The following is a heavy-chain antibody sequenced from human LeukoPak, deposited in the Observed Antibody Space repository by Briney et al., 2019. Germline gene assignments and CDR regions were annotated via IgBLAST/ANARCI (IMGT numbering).Heavy chain of an antibody. J-gene: IGHJ4*02. Sequence: GESLEISCKGSGYSFTSYWIGWVRQMPGKGLEWMGIIYPGDSDTRYSPSFQGQVTISADKSISTAYLQWSSLKASDTAMYYCARSYYDFWSGYLGFDYWGQGTLVTVSS. D-gene: IGHD3-3*01. CDR1: GYSFTSYW. V-gene: IGHV5-51*01. CDR2: IYPGDSDT. CDR3: ARSYYDFWSGYLGFDY.